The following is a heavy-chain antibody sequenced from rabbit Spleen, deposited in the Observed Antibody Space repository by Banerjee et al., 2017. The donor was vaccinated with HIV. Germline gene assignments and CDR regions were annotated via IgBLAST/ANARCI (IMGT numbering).Heavy chain of an antibody. V-gene: IGHV1S45*01. Sequence: EQLEESGGGLVKPEGSLTLTCKASGVSFSDKDVMCWVRQAPGKGLEWIACVYGGYSGTTYYASWAKGRFTISKSSSTTVTLQVTSLTVADTATYFCARAYDSGGRYFDLWGPGTLVTVS. D-gene: IGHD1-1*01. J-gene: IGHJ4*01. CDR2: VYGGYSGTT. CDR3: ARAYDSGGRYFDL. CDR1: GVSFSDKDV.